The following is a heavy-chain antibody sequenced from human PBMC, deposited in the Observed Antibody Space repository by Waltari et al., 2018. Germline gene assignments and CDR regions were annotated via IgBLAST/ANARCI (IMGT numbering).Heavy chain of an antibody. D-gene: IGHD2-21*01. CDR3: AHRRPIEFPESDWFDP. CDR1: GFSLSPSGVG. J-gene: IGHJ5*02. Sequence: QITLKESGPTLVKPTQTLTLTCTFSGFSLSPSGVGVGWIRQPPGKALEWLARIYWNDDKRYSPSLKSRLTITKDTSKNQVVLTMTNMDPVDTATYYCAHRRPIEFPESDWFDPWGQGTLVTVSS. V-gene: IGHV2-5*01. CDR2: IYWNDDK.